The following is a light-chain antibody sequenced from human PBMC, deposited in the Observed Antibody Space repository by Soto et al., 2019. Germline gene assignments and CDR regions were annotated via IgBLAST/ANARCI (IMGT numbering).Light chain of an antibody. CDR3: QQRSDWPPIT. CDR1: QSVSSN. J-gene: IGKJ5*01. Sequence: EIVMTQSPATPSVSPGARATLSCRASQSVSSNLAWYQQKPGQSPGLLIYDASNRATGIPARFSGSGSGTDFTLTISSLEPEDFAVYYCQQRSDWPPITFGQGTRLEIK. CDR2: DAS. V-gene: IGKV3-11*01.